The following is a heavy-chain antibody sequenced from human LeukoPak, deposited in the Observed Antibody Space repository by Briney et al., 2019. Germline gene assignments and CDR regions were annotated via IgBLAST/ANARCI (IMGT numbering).Heavy chain of an antibody. V-gene: IGHV3-33*08. Sequence: PGGSLRLSCAASGFTFSSYEMNWVRQAPGKGLEWVAFIWNDGSEKFYADSVRGRFTISRDNSKNMVFLQMDSLRAEDTALYYCARDRAVRYFDFWGQGALVTVSS. D-gene: IGHD6-25*01. CDR2: IWNDGSEK. CDR1: GFTFSSYE. J-gene: IGHJ4*02. CDR3: ARDRAVRYFDF.